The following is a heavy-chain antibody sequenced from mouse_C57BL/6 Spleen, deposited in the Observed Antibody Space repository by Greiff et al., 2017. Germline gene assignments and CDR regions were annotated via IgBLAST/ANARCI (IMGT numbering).Heavy chain of an antibody. J-gene: IGHJ3*01. CDR3: TRGSIYDGYYWFAY. CDR2: IYPGNSDT. D-gene: IGHD2-3*01. Sequence: SGTVLARPGASVKMSCKTSGYTFTSYWMHWVKQRPGQGLEWIGAIYPGNSDTSYNQKFKGKAKLTAVTSASTAYMELSSLTNEDSAVYYCTRGSIYDGYYWFAYWGQGTLVTVSA. CDR1: GYTFTSYW. V-gene: IGHV1-5*01.